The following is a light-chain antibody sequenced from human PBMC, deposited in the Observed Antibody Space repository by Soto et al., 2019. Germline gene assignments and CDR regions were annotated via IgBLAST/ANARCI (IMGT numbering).Light chain of an antibody. J-gene: IGLJ2*01. CDR1: SSDIGSYDL. Sequence: QSVLTQPASVSGSPGQSITISCTGTSSDIGSYDLVSWYQQHPGNAPRLIIYEVNKRPSGVSNRFSGSKSGNTASLTVSGLQAEEGAEYYCCSYATTTLFGGGTKLTVL. CDR2: EVN. V-gene: IGLV2-23*02. CDR3: CSYATTTL.